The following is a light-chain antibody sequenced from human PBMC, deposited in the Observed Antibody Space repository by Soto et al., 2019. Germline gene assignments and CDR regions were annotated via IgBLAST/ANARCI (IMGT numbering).Light chain of an antibody. V-gene: IGKV2-28*01. J-gene: IGKJ5*01. CDR3: MQALQTPIT. Sequence: DLVMTQSPLSLPVTPGEPASISCRSSQSLLYSNGNNYLDWYLQKPGQSPQLLIYLASSRASGVPDRFSGSGSGTDFTLKISRVEAEDVGVYYCMQALQTPITFGQGTRLEIK. CDR2: LAS. CDR1: QSLLYSNGNNY.